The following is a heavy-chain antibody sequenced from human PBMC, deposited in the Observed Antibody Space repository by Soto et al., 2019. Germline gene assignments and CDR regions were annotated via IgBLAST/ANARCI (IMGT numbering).Heavy chain of an antibody. D-gene: IGHD2-2*01. Sequence: SEPLSLTCTVSGSSIRSYYWSWIRQPAGKGLEWIGGIPPSGSTNYYSYPKSLVTMSVDTSKNQFSLKLSSVSAAETAVYYCARDHPIYCSSTSCYRPFDYWGQGTLVTVS. CDR1: GSSIRSYY. CDR2: IPPSGST. J-gene: IGHJ4*02. CDR3: ARDHPIYCSSTSCYRPFDY. V-gene: IGHV4-4*07.